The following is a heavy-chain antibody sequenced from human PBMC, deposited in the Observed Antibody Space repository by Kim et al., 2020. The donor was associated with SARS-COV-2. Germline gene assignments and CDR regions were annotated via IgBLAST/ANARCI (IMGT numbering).Heavy chain of an antibody. V-gene: IGHV1-69*13. CDR3: ARVGGIVGATHFDY. J-gene: IGHJ4*02. CDR2: IIPIFGTA. Sequence: SVKVSCKASGGTFSSYAISWVRQAPGQGLEWMGGIIPIFGTANYAQKFQGRVTITADESTSTAYMELSSLRSEDTAVYYCARVGGIVGATHFDYWGQGTLVTVSS. D-gene: IGHD1-26*01. CDR1: GGTFSSYA.